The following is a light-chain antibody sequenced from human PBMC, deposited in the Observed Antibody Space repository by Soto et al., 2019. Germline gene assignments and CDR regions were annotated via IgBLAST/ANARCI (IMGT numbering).Light chain of an antibody. CDR1: QGIGNY. V-gene: IGKV1-27*01. CDR2: AAS. CDR3: QKYDHAPLT. Sequence: DIQMTQSPSSLSASVGDRVTITCRASQGIGNYLAWYQQRPRKVPKLLIYAASTLQSGVPSRFSGSGSGPDFTLTISSLQPEDVATYYCQKYDHAPLTFGGGTKVEIK. J-gene: IGKJ4*01.